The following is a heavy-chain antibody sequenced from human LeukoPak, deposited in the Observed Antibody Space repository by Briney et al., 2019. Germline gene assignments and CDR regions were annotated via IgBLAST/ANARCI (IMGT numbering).Heavy chain of an antibody. Sequence: PGGSLRLSCAASGFTFGTYAMSWVRQAPGKGLEWVSSISGTGAGTYFADSVKGRLSISRDNSKNTLYLQVNSVRAEDTAVYYCVKSGGSGNIRHYYMDVWGKGTTVTVSS. J-gene: IGHJ6*03. CDR3: VKSGGSGNIRHYYMDV. CDR2: ISGTGAGT. CDR1: GFTFGTYA. D-gene: IGHD3-16*01. V-gene: IGHV3-23*01.